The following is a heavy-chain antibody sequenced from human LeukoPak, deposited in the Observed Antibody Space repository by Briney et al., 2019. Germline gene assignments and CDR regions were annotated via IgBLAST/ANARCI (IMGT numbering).Heavy chain of an antibody. CDR3: ANKYGSGSYYIG. J-gene: IGHJ4*02. CDR1: GFSGFTFSSHA. CDR2: ISGSGGTT. V-gene: IGHV3-23*01. Sequence: PGGSLRLSRAASGFSGFTFSSHAMSWVRQAPGKGLEWVSAISGSGGTTYYADSVKGRFSISRDNSKNTLYLQMNSLRAEDTAIYYCANKYGSGSYYIGWGQGTLVTVSS. D-gene: IGHD3-10*01.